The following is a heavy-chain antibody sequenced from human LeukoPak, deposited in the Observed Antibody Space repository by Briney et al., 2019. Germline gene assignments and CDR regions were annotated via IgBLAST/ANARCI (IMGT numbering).Heavy chain of an antibody. D-gene: IGHD6-19*01. CDR3: ARAPGDHSSGWYFDY. V-gene: IGHV4-39*07. Sequence: SETLSLTCTVSGGSISSSSYYWGWIRQPPGKGLEWIGSIYYSGSTYYNPSLKSRVTISVDTSKNQFSLKLSSVTAADTAVYYCARAPGDHSSGWYFDYWGQGTLVTVSS. CDR1: GGSISSSSYY. J-gene: IGHJ4*02. CDR2: IYYSGST.